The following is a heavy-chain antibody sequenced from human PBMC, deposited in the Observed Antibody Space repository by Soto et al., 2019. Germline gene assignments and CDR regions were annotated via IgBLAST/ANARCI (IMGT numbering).Heavy chain of an antibody. V-gene: IGHV4-31*03. CDR1: GGSISSGGYY. Sequence: SETLSLTCTVSGGSISSGGYYWNWIRQHPGKGLEWIGYIYYSGSTYYNPSLKSRVTISVDTSKNQFSLKLSSVTAADTAVYYGARGMPTVTTFDYGGKEPLVTV. D-gene: IGHD4-17*01. CDR3: ARGMPTVTTFDY. J-gene: IGHJ4*02. CDR2: IYYSGST.